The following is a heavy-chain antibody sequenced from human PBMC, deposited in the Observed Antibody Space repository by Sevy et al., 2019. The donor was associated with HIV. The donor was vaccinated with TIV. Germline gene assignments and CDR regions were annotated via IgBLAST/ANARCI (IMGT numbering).Heavy chain of an antibody. D-gene: IGHD2-21*01. Sequence: GGSLRLSCAASGFTLSDYVIHWVRQTPGKGLEWVAMISYDGTNRYFADSVHGRFTISRDSSKNTVYLQMNSLRVDDTATYYCARAHSCSGDCSCYVYPFDSWGQGAPVTVSS. J-gene: IGHJ4*02. CDR3: ARAHSCSGDCSCYVYPFDS. CDR2: ISYDGTNR. V-gene: IGHV3-30-3*01. CDR1: GFTLSDYV.